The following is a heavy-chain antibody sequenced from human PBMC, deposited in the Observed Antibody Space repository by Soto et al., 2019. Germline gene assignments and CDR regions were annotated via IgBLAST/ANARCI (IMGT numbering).Heavy chain of an antibody. CDR2: IRGGGGST. CDR1: GFTFSSYA. CDR3: AKAGFLEWLLRYYFDY. D-gene: IGHD3-3*01. J-gene: IGHJ4*02. V-gene: IGHV3-23*01. Sequence: GGSLRLSCAASGFTFSSYAMSWVRQAPGKGLEWVSAIRGGGGSTYYADSVKGRFTISRDNSKNTLYLQMNSLRAEDTAVYYCAKAGFLEWLLRYYFDYWGQGTLVTVSS.